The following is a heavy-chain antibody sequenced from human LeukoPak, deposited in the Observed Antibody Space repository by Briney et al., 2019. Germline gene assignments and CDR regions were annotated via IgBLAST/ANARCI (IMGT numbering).Heavy chain of an antibody. CDR1: GGSFSGYS. J-gene: IGHJ4*02. Sequence: SETLSLTCAVYGGSFSGYSWTWIRRPPGKGLEWIGEIDRGGSTNYNPSLKSRLTIPVDTSKNQFSLKLSSVTAADTAVYYCARGSATGLAYWGQGTLVTVSS. CDR2: IDRGGST. D-gene: IGHD1-1*01. V-gene: IGHV4-34*01. CDR3: ARGSATGLAY.